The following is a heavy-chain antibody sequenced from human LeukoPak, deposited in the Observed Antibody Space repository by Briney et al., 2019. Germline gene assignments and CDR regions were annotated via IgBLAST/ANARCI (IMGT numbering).Heavy chain of an antibody. Sequence: GGSLRLSCAASGFTFSSYAMSWVRQAPGKGLEWVSAISGSGGSTYYADSVKGRFTISRDNSKNTLYLQMNSLRAEDTAVYYCATGSGSWDYWYYYYYMDVWGKGTTVTVSS. CDR1: GFTFSSYA. V-gene: IGHV3-23*01. D-gene: IGHD6-13*01. CDR3: ATGSGSWDYWYYYYYMDV. J-gene: IGHJ6*03. CDR2: ISGSGGST.